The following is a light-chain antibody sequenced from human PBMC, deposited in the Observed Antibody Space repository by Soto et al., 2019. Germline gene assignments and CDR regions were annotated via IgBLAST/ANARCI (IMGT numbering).Light chain of an antibody. Sequence: ETVMTQSPATLSVSPGERAPLSCRASQNIRSNLAWYQQKPGQAPRLLIYDASTRATGIPARFSGSGSGTEFTLTISGLQSEDFAVYYCQQYNNWPITFGQGTRLEIK. CDR3: QQYNNWPIT. V-gene: IGKV3-15*01. J-gene: IGKJ5*01. CDR2: DAS. CDR1: QNIRSN.